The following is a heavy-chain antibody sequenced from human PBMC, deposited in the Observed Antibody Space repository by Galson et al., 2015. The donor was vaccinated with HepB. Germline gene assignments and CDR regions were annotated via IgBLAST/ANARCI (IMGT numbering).Heavy chain of an antibody. CDR1: GFIVSNNG. CDR3: ARDIWFRANDYYMDV. J-gene: IGHJ6*03. CDR2: LWMDARRK. V-gene: IGHV3-33*01. Sequence: SLRLSCAASGFIVSNNGMHWVRQAPGKGLEWVAVLWMDARRKFRADSVKGRFTIYRDNSRNTLYLEMNSLRVEDTAVYYCARDIWFRANDYYMDVWGKGTTVTVSS. D-gene: IGHD3-10*01.